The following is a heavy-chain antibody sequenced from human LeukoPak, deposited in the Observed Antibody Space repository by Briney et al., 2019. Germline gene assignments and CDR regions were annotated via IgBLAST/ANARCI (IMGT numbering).Heavy chain of an antibody. Sequence: SETLSLTCTVSGGSISSGGYYWSWIRQPPGKGLEWIGYIYHSGSTYYNPSLKSRVTISVDRSKNQFSLKLSSVTAADTAVYYCARDNGYDFWSGYAGRYFDYWGQGTLVTVSS. CDR2: IYHSGST. D-gene: IGHD3-3*01. V-gene: IGHV4-30-2*01. CDR1: GGSISSGGYY. J-gene: IGHJ4*02. CDR3: ARDNGYDFWSGYAGRYFDY.